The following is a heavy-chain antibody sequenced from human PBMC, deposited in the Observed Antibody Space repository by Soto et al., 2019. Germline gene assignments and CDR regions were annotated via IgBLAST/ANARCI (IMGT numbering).Heavy chain of an antibody. D-gene: IGHD1-20*01. J-gene: IGHJ6*02. CDR1: GGSISSGGYY. CDR3: AKAIITGTTGVMDV. CDR2: IYYSGST. V-gene: IGHV4-31*03. Sequence: QVQLQESGPGLVKPSQTLSLTCTVSGGSISSGGYYWSWIRQHPGKGLEWIGYIYYSGSTYYNPSLKSRLTIQEETSKNQFSLKLSSVTAAETAVYYGAKAIITGTTGVMDVGAKGPRSPSP.